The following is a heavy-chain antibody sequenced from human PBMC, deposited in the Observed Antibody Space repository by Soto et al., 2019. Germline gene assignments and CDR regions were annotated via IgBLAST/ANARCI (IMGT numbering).Heavy chain of an antibody. Sequence: EVQLVESGGGLVQPGGSLRLSCAASGFTFSNYGMNWVRQAPGKGLAWVSYISSSLATIQYADSVKGRFTISRDNAKNSLYLQMNSLRDEDTAVYYCARGGAARPDYWGQGTLVTVSS. J-gene: IGHJ4*02. V-gene: IGHV3-48*02. CDR2: ISSSLATI. CDR3: ARGGAARPDY. D-gene: IGHD6-6*01. CDR1: GFTFSNYG.